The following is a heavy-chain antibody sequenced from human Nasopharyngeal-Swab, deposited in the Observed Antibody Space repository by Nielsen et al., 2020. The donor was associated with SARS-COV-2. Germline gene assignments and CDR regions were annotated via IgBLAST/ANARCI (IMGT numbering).Heavy chain of an antibody. CDR3: ARGGPGLELFSRFDP. CDR2: IYYSGCT. D-gene: IGHD1-7*01. V-gene: IGHV4-59*01. J-gene: IGHJ5*02. Sequence: PGTRLEWIGDIYYSGCTNYNPSLKSRVTISVDTSKNQFSLKLSSVTAADTAVYYCARGGPGLELFSRFDPWGQGTLVTVSS.